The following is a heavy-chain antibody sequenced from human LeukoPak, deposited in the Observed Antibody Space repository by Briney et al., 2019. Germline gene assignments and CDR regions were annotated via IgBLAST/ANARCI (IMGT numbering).Heavy chain of an antibody. CDR2: IYYSGST. Sequence: SETLSLTCTVSGGSISSYYWSWIRQPPGKGLEWIGYIYYSGSTTYNPSLKSRVTISVDTSKNQFSLKLSSVTAADTAVYYCAGSGRVATIDYWGQGTLVTVSS. CDR3: AGSGRVATIDY. J-gene: IGHJ4*02. V-gene: IGHV4-59*08. D-gene: IGHD5-24*01. CDR1: GGSISSYY.